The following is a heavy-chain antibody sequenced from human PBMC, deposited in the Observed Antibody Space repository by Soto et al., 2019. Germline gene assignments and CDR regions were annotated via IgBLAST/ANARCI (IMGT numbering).Heavy chain of an antibody. Sequence: GGSLRLSCAASGFTFSSYGMHWVRQAPGKGLEWVAVISYDGSNKYYADSVKGRFTISRDNSKNTLYLQMNSLRAEDTAVYYCAKYLSLPVVPAAMPLVYYYYGMDVWGQGTTVTVSS. J-gene: IGHJ6*02. CDR2: ISYDGSNK. CDR1: GFTFSSYG. V-gene: IGHV3-30*18. D-gene: IGHD2-2*01. CDR3: AKYLSLPVVPAAMPLVYYYYGMDV.